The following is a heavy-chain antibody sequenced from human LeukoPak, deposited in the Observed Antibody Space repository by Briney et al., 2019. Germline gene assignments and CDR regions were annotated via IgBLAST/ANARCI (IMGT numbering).Heavy chain of an antibody. J-gene: IGHJ5*02. CDR3: AKAYCGGDCYSNWFDP. CDR1: GYTFTSYG. V-gene: IGHV1-18*01. D-gene: IGHD2-21*02. CDR2: ISAYNGNT. Sequence: ASVKVSCKASGYTFTSYGISWVRQAPGEGLEWMGWISAYNGNTNYAQKLQGRVTMTTDTSTSTAYMELRSLRSDDTAVYYCAKAYCGGDCYSNWFDPWGQGTLVTVSS.